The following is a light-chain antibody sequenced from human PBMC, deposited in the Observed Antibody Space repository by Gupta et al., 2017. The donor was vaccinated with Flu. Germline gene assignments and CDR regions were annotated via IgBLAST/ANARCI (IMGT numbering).Light chain of an antibody. CDR1: TIGNNY. Sequence: TIGNNYVSWYQQVPGAAPKLFIYDNNKRPSGIPDRFSGSKSGTSATLGITGLQTGDEADYYCGTWNSGLSARYVFGTGTKVTVL. CDR3: GTWNSGLSARYV. CDR2: DNN. J-gene: IGLJ1*01. V-gene: IGLV1-51*01.